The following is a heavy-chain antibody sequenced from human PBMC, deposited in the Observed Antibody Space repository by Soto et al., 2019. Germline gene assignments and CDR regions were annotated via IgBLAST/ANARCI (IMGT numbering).Heavy chain of an antibody. CDR2: INASGGST. J-gene: IGHJ4*02. CDR3: ARVTHRVGATDFDY. V-gene: IGHV1-46*03. D-gene: IGHD1-26*01. Sequence: ASVKVSCKASGYTFTSYGISWVRQAPGQGLEWMGIINASGGSTSYAQKFQGRVTMTRDTSTSTVYMELSSLRSEDTAVYYCARVTHRVGATDFDYWGQGTLVTVSS. CDR1: GYTFTSYG.